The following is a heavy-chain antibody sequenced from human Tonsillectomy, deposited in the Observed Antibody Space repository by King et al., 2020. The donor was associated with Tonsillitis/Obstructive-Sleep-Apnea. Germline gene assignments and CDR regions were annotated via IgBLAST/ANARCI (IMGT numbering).Heavy chain of an antibody. D-gene: IGHD3-16*01. CDR2: IYPGDSDT. CDR1: GYYFTTYW. Sequence: VQLVESGAEVKKPGESLKISCKGSGYYFTTYWIGWVRQMPGKGLEWMGIIYPGDSDTRYSPSFQGQVTISADKSISTAYLQWSSLKASDTAMYYCARQATHLGGHDAFDIWGQGTMVTVSS. CDR3: ARQATHLGGHDAFDI. J-gene: IGHJ3*02. V-gene: IGHV5-51*01.